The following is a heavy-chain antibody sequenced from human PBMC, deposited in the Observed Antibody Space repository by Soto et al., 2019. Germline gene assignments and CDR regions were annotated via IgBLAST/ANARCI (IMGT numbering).Heavy chain of an antibody. CDR3: AIDPSSAMVTEYYYYYGMDV. J-gene: IGHJ6*02. CDR2: TYYSGST. V-gene: IGHV4-30-4*01. CDR1: GGSISSGAYY. Sequence: QVQLQESGPGLVKPSQTLSLTCTVSGGSISSGAYYWSWIRQLPGEGLEWIGYTYYSGSTYYHPSLKSLVTLAINTSTNEFSLNLSSVTAADTAVYYCAIDPSSAMVTEYYYYYGMDVWGQGTTVTVSS. D-gene: IGHD5-18*01.